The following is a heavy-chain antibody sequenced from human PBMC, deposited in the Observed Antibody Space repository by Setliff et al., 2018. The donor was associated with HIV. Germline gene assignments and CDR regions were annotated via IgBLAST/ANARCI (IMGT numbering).Heavy chain of an antibody. CDR2: ISHSGST. V-gene: IGHV4-38-2*01. CDR3: ARLVYYYDSSAYYRPSLEDFLFDP. J-gene: IGHJ5*02. CDR1: GGSFRGYY. Sequence: PSETLSLTCAVYGGSFRGYYWGWIRQPPGKGLEWIGSISHSGSTYYNPSLKSRVTISVDTSKNQFSLKLSSVTAADTAVYYCARLVYYYDSSAYYRPSLEDFLFDPWGQGTLVTVSS. D-gene: IGHD3-22*01.